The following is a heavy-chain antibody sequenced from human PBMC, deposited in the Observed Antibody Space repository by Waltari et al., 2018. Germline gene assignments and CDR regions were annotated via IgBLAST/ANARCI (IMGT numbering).Heavy chain of an antibody. D-gene: IGHD4-17*01. Sequence: QLQLQESGPGLVKPSETLSLTCTVSGGSISTTYNWGWIRQPPGTGLEWMGNMQYRGSTFYNPSLKSRVTISLDTSKNQFSLRLSSVGAADTAVYFCGRIAFGDDGGYFQHWGQGTLVTVSS. CDR2: MQYRGST. V-gene: IGHV4-39*01. CDR3: GRIAFGDDGGYFQH. J-gene: IGHJ1*01. CDR1: GGSISTTYN.